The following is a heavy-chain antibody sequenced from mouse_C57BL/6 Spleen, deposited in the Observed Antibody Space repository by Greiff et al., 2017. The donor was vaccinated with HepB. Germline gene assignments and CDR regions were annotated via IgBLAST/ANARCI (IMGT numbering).Heavy chain of an antibody. CDR3: TSPSHYYGSSPWFAY. CDR1: GYTFTDYE. V-gene: IGHV1-15*01. Sequence: QVQLQQSGAELVRPGASVTLSCKASGYTFTDYEMHWVKQTPVHGLEWIGSIDPETGGTAYNQKFKGKAILTADKSSSTAYMELRSLTSEDSAVYYWTSPSHYYGSSPWFAYWGQGTLVTVSA. CDR2: IDPETGGT. J-gene: IGHJ3*01. D-gene: IGHD1-1*01.